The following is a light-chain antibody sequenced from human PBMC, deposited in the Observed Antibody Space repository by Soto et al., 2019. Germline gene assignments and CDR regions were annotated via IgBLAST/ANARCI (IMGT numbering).Light chain of an antibody. J-gene: IGLJ1*01. CDR2: EVS. V-gene: IGLV2-14*01. Sequence: QSVLTQPAAVSGSPGQSITISCTGTIXDIGLYNYVSWYQQHPGKAPKLVIYEVSNRPSGVSDRFSGSKSDNTASLTISGLQAEDEANYYCSSFTTTSTLVFGAGTKVTVL. CDR3: SSFTTTSTLV. CDR1: IXDIGLYNY.